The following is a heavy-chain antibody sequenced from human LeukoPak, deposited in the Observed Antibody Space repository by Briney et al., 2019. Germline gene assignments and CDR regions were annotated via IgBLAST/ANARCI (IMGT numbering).Heavy chain of an antibody. CDR1: GMSFSSYE. CDR3: ASARLYSSSWYCYFDY. Sequence: PGGSLRLSCAASGMSFSSYEMNWVRQAPGKRLEWVSYISSGGTTIYYADSVKGRFTISRDNAKNSLYLQMNNLGAEDTAVYYCASARLYSSSWYCYFDYWGRGTLVTVSS. D-gene: IGHD6-13*01. J-gene: IGHJ4*02. CDR2: ISSGGTTI. V-gene: IGHV3-48*03.